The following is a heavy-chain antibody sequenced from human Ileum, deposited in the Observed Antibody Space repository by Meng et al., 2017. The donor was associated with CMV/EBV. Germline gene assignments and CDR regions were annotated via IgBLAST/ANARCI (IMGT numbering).Heavy chain of an antibody. D-gene: IGHD3-3*01. Sequence: GFPFTRYAMSWVRQAPGKGLEWVSTIYGAGGDTYYADSVKGRFTISRDNSRLYLQMNNLRVEDTAIYYCARYYDFWGGSSNVYFFDYWGQGTLVTVSS. J-gene: IGHJ4*02. CDR1: GFPFTRYA. V-gene: IGHV3-23*03. CDR2: IYGAGGDT. CDR3: ARYYDFWGGSSNVYFFDY.